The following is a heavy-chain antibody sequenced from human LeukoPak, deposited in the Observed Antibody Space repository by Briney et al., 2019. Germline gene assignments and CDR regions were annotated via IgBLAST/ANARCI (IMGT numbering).Heavy chain of an antibody. CDR3: ARDRYYYGSVDY. J-gene: IGHJ4*02. Sequence: ASVKGSCKASGYTFTGYYMYWVRQAPGQGLEWMGWINPSSGGTNYAQKFQGRVTMTRDTSISTAYMELSSLKSDDTAIYYCARDRYYYGSVDYWGQGTLVTVSS. CDR1: GYTFTGYY. CDR2: INPSSGGT. D-gene: IGHD3-10*01. V-gene: IGHV1-2*02.